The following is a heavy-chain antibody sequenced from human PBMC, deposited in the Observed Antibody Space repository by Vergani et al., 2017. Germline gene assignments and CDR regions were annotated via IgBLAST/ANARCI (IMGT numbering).Heavy chain of an antibody. CDR1: GASIRSSNYY. D-gene: IGHD6-19*01. CDR2: IYYSWST. J-gene: IGHJ5*02. V-gene: IGHV4-39*01. CDR3: ARHSXVEWLVKLGWIDP. Sequence: QLQLQESGPGLVKPSATLTLTCSVSGASIRSSNYYLGWIRQPPGKGLEWIASIYYSWSTYYNPSLKSRVTISVDTSKNQFSLKLSSVTAADTAVYFCARHSXVEWLVKLGWIDPWGQGILVTVSS.